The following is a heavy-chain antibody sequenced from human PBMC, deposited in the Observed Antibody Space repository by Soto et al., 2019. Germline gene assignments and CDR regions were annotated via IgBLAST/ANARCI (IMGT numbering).Heavy chain of an antibody. CDR2: VYHTGAT. J-gene: IGHJ4*02. CDR3: ARSIAVAGPFDY. CDR1: VASISSSY. V-gene: IGHV4-59*01. Sequence: SLTCTVSVASISSSYWSLIRQSPEKGLEWIAYVYHTGATNYNPSLKSRVTISLDTSKGQFSLKLTSVTAADTAVYYCARSIAVAGPFDYWGQGTLVTVSS. D-gene: IGHD6-19*01.